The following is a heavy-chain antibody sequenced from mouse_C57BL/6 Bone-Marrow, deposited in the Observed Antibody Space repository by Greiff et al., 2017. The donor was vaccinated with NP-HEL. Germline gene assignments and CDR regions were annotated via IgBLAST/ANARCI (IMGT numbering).Heavy chain of an antibody. V-gene: IGHV14-4*01. CDR1: GVNRKDDE. CDR2: SDPEKGET. CDR3: TGWLLRRFAY. D-gene: IGHD2-3*01. J-gene: IGHJ3*01. Sequence: VQLQQSGAELVRPGASVKLSCTASGVNRKDDERHGGKQRPEQGREGMGRSDPEKGETEYATKFQGKATITADTSSNTAYLQLSSLTSEDTAVYYCTGWLLRRFAYWGQGTLVTVSA.